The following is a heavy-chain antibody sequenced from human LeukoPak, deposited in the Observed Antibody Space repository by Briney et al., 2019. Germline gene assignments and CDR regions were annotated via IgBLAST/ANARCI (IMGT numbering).Heavy chain of an antibody. D-gene: IGHD4-11*01. CDR3: ARTDYSDYPPMY. CDR2: ISGSGGGT. Sequence: PGGSLRLSCAASGFTFSSYAMSWVRQAPGKGLEWVSAISGSGGGTYYADSVKGRFTISRDNSKNTLYLQMNSLRAEDTAVYYCARTDYSDYPPMYWGQGTLVTVSS. V-gene: IGHV3-23*01. CDR1: GFTFSSYA. J-gene: IGHJ4*02.